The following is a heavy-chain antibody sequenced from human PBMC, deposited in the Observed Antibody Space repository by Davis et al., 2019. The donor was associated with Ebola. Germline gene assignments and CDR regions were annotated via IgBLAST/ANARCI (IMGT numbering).Heavy chain of an antibody. Sequence: GESLKISCAASGFTFSGSAMHWVRPASGKGLEWVGRIRSKANSYATAYAASVKGRFTISRDDSKNTAYLQMNSLKTEDTAVYYCTSGITGTRGDYWGQGTLVTVSS. J-gene: IGHJ4*02. V-gene: IGHV3-73*01. CDR1: GFTFSGSA. CDR3: TSGITGTRGDY. CDR2: IRSKANSYAT. D-gene: IGHD1-20*01.